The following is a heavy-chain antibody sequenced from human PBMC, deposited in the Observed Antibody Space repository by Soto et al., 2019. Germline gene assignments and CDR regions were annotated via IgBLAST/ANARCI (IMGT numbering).Heavy chain of an antibody. J-gene: IGHJ5*02. CDR1: GGSISSSSYY. D-gene: IGHD3-10*01. CDR3: ARHRRSPYYYGSGSYPSNNNLFDP. Sequence: PSETLSLTCTVSGGSISSSSYYWGWIRQPPGKGLAWIGSIYYSGSTYYKPSLKRRVTISVDTSKNQFSLKLSSVTAADTAVYYCARHRRSPYYYGSGSYPSNNNLFDPWGQGTLVTVSS. CDR2: IYYSGST. V-gene: IGHV4-39*01.